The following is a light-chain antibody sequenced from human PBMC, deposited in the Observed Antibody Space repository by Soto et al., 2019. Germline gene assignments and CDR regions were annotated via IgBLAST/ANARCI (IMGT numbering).Light chain of an antibody. V-gene: IGKV3-20*01. CDR2: GAS. Sequence: EIVLTQSPGTLSLSPGERATLSCRASQSLSSSYLTWYQQKPGQAPRLLIYGASSRATGIPDMFSGSVSGTVFTLTISRLEPEDFAVYYWQQYGSSSYTFGRGTKLEMK. CDR3: QQYGSSSYT. CDR1: QSLSSSY. J-gene: IGKJ2*01.